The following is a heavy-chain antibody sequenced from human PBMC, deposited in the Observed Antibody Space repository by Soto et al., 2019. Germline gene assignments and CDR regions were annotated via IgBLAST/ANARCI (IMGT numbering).Heavy chain of an antibody. Sequence: GASVKVSCKASGYTFTSYGISWVRQAPGQGLEWMGWIDAYNGKTNYAQKFQGRVTMTTDTSTSTAYMELRNMRSDDTAVYYCARDPPAHLDFDYWGQGTLVTVSS. CDR1: GYTFTSYG. V-gene: IGHV1-18*01. J-gene: IGHJ4*02. CDR2: IDAYNGKT. CDR3: ARDPPAHLDFDY.